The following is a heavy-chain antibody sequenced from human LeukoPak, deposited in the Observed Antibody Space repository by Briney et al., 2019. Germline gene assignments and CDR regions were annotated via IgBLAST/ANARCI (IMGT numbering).Heavy chain of an antibody. D-gene: IGHD1-1*01. Sequence: SETLSLTCNVSGGSVSSGAYYWSWVRQPPGKGLDWIGYVSNSGSAEYNPSLKSRVTMSVDTTTNQFSLKLSSVTAADTAVYYCAREGPNDGAFDHWGQVTLVTVSS. J-gene: IGHJ5*02. CDR3: AREGPNDGAFDH. V-gene: IGHV4-61*08. CDR2: VSNSGSA. CDR1: GGSVSSGAYY.